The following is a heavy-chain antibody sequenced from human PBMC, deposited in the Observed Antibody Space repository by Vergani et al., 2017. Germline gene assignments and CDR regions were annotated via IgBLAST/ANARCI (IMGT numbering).Heavy chain of an antibody. Sequence: QVQLQESGPGLVKPSETLSLTCTVSGGSISSYYWSWIRQPPGKGLEWSGYIYYSGSTNYNPSLKSRGTISVDTSKNQFSLKLSSVTAADTAVYYCARGNCGGDCYSSFYYYYYGMDVWGQGTTVTVSS. CDR3: ARGNCGGDCYSSFYYYYYGMDV. J-gene: IGHJ6*02. CDR2: IYYSGST. CDR1: GGSISSYY. D-gene: IGHD2-21*01. V-gene: IGHV4-59*01.